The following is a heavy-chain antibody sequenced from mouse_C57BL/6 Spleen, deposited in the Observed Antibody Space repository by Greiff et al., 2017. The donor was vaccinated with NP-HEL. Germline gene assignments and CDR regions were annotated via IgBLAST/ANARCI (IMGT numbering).Heavy chain of an antibody. CDR2: INPNNGGT. CDR3: ARGDDYDDYWYFDV. D-gene: IGHD2-4*01. J-gene: IGHJ1*03. CDR1: GYTFTDYY. Sequence: EVQLQQSGPELVKPGASVKISCKASGYTFTDYYMNWVKQSHGKSLEWIGDINPNNGGTSYNQKFKGKATLTVDKSSSTAYMELRSLTSEDSAVYYCARGDDYDDYWYFDVWGTGTTVTVSS. V-gene: IGHV1-26*01.